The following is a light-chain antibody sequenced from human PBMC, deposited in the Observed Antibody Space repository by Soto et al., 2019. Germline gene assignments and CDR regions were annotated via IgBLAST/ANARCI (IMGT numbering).Light chain of an antibody. CDR3: RSYTSSNTLYV. CDR1: SNDVGGYNF. J-gene: IGLJ1*01. Sequence: QSVLTQPPSASGSPGQSVTISCTGTSNDVGGYNFVSWYQQHPGKAPKLMIFEVSKRPSGVPDRFSGSKSGSTASLTVSGLQAEDEADYYCRSYTSSNTLYVFGTGTKVTVL. CDR2: EVS. V-gene: IGLV2-8*01.